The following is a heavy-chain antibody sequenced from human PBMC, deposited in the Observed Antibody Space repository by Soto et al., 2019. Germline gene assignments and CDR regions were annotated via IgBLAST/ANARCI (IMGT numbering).Heavy chain of an antibody. CDR2: IRSKANSYAT. CDR3: TRQGITGTPLDY. Sequence: GGSLRLSCAASGFTFSGSAMHWVRQASGKGLEWVGRIRSKANSYATAYAASAKGRFTISRDDSKNTAYLQMNSLKTEDTAVYYCTRQGITGTPLDYWGQGTLVTVSS. CDR1: GFTFSGSA. D-gene: IGHD1-20*01. J-gene: IGHJ4*02. V-gene: IGHV3-73*01.